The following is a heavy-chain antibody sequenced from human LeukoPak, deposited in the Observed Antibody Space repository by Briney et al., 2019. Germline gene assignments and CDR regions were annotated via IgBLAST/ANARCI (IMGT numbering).Heavy chain of an antibody. Sequence: AGGSLRLSCAASGFTFSDYYMSWIRQAPGKGLEWVSYISSSGSTIYYADSVKGRFTISRDNAKNSLYLQMSSLRAEDTAVYYCARDRYGSGSHIPSSFDYWGQGTLVTVSS. V-gene: IGHV3-11*04. D-gene: IGHD3-10*01. CDR1: GFTFSDYY. J-gene: IGHJ4*02. CDR2: ISSSGSTI. CDR3: ARDRYGSGSHIPSSFDY.